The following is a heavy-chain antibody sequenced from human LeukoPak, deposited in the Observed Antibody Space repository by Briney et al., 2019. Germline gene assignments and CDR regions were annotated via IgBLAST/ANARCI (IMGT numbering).Heavy chain of an antibody. CDR2: INHSGST. V-gene: IGHV4-34*01. J-gene: IGHJ6*03. Sequence: PGGSLRLSCAASGFTFSSCAMSWVRQAPGKGLEWIGEINHSGSTNYNPSLKSRVTISVDTSKNQFSLKLSSVTAADTAVYYCARGHIVVVPAAKNYYYYMDVWGKGTTVTVSS. D-gene: IGHD2-2*01. CDR1: GFTFSSCA. CDR3: ARGHIVVVPAAKNYYYYMDV.